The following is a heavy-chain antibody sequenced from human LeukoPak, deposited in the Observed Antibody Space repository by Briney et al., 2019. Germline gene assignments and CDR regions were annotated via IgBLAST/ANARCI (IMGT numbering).Heavy chain of an antibody. CDR2: ISGSGGST. V-gene: IGHV3-23*01. Sequence: GGSLRLSCAASGFTFSSYAMSWVRQAPGKGLEWVSAISGSGGSTYYADSVKGRFTISRDNSKNTLYLQMNSLRAEDTAVYYCAKDETVPNAFGWFDPWGQGTLVTVSS. CDR1: GFTFSSYA. D-gene: IGHD3-16*01. J-gene: IGHJ5*02. CDR3: AKDETVPNAFGWFDP.